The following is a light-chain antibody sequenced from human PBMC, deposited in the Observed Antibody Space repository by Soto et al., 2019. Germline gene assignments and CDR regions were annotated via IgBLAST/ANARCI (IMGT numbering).Light chain of an antibody. J-gene: IGLJ1*01. CDR1: SSDVGGYNY. CDR3: NSYTSKSTGV. CDR2: EVN. V-gene: IGLV2-14*01. Sequence: QSALTQPASVSGSPGQSITISCTGTSSDVGGYNYVSWYQHHPGKAPKLIIYEVNNRPSGVSDRFSGSKSGNTASLTISGLQAEDEADYYCNSYTSKSTGVFGTGTKLTVL.